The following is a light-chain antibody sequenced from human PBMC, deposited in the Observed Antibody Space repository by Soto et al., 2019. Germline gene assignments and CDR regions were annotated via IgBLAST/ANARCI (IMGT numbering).Light chain of an antibody. CDR2: ATS. CDR3: QQYDNKPPIT. J-gene: IGKJ5*01. CDR1: QSVSTN. V-gene: IGKV3-15*01. Sequence: EIVLTQSPATLSLSPGERATLSCRASQSVSTNLAWYQQKPGQAPRLLIYATSTRATGIPDRFTGSGSGTEFTLTISSLQSEDFAVYHCQQYDNKPPITFGQGTRLEIK.